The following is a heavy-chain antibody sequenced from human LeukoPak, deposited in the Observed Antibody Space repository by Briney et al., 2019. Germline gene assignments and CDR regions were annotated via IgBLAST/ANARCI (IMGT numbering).Heavy chain of an antibody. V-gene: IGHV1-2*02. CDR3: ARAHRWSYYYDSSGYYYFDY. Sequence: ASVKVSCKASGYTFTGYYMHWVRQAPGQGLEWMGWINPNSGGTNYAQKFQGRVTMTRDTSISTAYMEPSRLRSDDTAVYYCARAHRWSYYYDSSGYYYFDYWGQGTLVTVSS. CDR1: GYTFTGYY. CDR2: INPNSGGT. D-gene: IGHD3-22*01. J-gene: IGHJ4*02.